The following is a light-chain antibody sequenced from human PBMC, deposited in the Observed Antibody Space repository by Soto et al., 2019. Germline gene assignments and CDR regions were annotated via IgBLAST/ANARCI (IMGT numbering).Light chain of an antibody. J-gene: IGKJ2*01. CDR2: GAS. CDR1: QSVRSSY. CDR3: QQYGSTPPYT. V-gene: IGKV3-20*01. Sequence: EIVLTQSPGTLSLSPGERATLSCRARQSVRSSYLAWYQQKSGQAPRLLIYGASSRASGIPDRFSGSGSGTDFTLTISRLEPEDFAVYYCQQYGSTPPYTFGQGTKLEIK.